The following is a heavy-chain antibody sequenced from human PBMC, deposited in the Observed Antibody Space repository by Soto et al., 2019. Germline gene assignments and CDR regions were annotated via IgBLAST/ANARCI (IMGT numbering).Heavy chain of an antibody. Sequence: SETLSLTCAVSGFSISTGYYWGWIRQPPGKGLEWIATIYHSGTTYSNPSLKSRVTISVDTSKNQFSLKLSSVTAADTAVYYCTRGLYYYESSGYSPEYWGLGTLVT. V-gene: IGHV4-38-2*01. CDR2: IYHSGTT. D-gene: IGHD3-22*01. CDR3: TRGLYYYESSGYSPEY. J-gene: IGHJ4*02. CDR1: GFSISTGYY.